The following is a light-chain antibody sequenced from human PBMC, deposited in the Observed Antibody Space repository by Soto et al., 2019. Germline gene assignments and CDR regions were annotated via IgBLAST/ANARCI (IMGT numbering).Light chain of an antibody. CDR3: TSYTTSNTVV. V-gene: IGLV2-14*03. CDR1: SSDGGGYNY. Sequence: QSVLTQHASVSGSPGQSITISCTGTSSDGGGYNYVSWYQQHPGKAPKFMIYDVSNRPSGVSNRFSGSKSGNTASLTISGLQAEDEADYYCTSYTTSNTVVFGGGTKVTVL. J-gene: IGLJ3*02. CDR2: DVS.